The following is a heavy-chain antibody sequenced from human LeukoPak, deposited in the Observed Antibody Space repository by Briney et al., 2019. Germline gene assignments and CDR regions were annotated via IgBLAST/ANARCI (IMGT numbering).Heavy chain of an antibody. CDR2: ISGSGGST. V-gene: IGHV3-23*01. CDR3: AKAPPAVAGTGPRAFDI. Sequence: GGSLRLSCAASGFTFSRYAMSWVRQAPGKGLEWVSAISGSGGSTYYADSVKGRFTISRDNSKNTLYLQMNSLRAEDTAVYYCAKAPPAVAGTGPRAFDIWGQGTMVTVSS. D-gene: IGHD6-19*01. CDR1: GFTFSRYA. J-gene: IGHJ3*02.